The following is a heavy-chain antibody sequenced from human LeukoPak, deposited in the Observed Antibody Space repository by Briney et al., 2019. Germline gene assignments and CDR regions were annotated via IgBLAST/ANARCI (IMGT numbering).Heavy chain of an antibody. D-gene: IGHD3-22*01. CDR1: GFTFSRYW. J-gene: IGHJ4*02. CDR3: AKDESSSCYEN. CDR2: INEDGREK. V-gene: IGHV3-7*04. Sequence: GGSLRLSCAASGFTFSRYWMTWVRHAPGKGPQWVANINEDGREKHFLDSLKGRFTISRDNAKNSLYLEMNSLRTEDTAVYFCAKDESSSCYENWGQGTLVTVSS.